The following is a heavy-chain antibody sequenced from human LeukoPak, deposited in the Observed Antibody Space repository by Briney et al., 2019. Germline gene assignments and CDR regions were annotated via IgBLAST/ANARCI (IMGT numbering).Heavy chain of an antibody. CDR3: AREWGYCSGGSCPPDHFDY. CDR1: GFTFSYYS. V-gene: IGHV3-21*01. J-gene: IGHJ4*02. Sequence: GGSLRLSCGASGFTFSYYSMNWVRQAPGKGLEWVSSISSNSNNIYYADSVKGRFTISRDNAKNSLYLQMSSPRAEDTAVYYCAREWGYCSGGSCPPDHFDYWGQGTLVTVSS. D-gene: IGHD2-15*01. CDR2: ISSNSNNI.